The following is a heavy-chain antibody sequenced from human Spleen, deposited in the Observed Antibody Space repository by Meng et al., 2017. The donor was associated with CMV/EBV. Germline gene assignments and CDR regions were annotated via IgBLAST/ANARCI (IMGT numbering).Heavy chain of an antibody. CDR3: ARDLGYYDSSAYTFDY. CDR2: ISYDGSKI. D-gene: IGHD3-22*01. CDR1: GFTFRDSA. Sequence: GESLKISCAASGFTFRDSAMHWVRQTPGKGLEWVAGISYDGSKIYYGDSVKGRFTISRDNSKNTLYLQMNSLRPEDTAMYYCARDLGYYDSSAYTFDYWGQGSLVTVSS. V-gene: IGHV3-30*04. J-gene: IGHJ4*02.